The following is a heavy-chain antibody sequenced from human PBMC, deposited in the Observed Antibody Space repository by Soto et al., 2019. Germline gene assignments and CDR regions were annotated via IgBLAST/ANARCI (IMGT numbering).Heavy chain of an antibody. CDR2: ISAYNGNT. J-gene: IGHJ4*02. D-gene: IGHD3-22*01. V-gene: IGHV1-18*01. CDR3: ERDLIPMLVVVPIPAFHWDY. Sequence: ASVKVSCKASGYTFTSYGISWVRQAPGQGLEWMGWISAYNGNTNYAQELQGRVTMTTDTSTSTAYMELRSLRSDDTDVYYCERDLIPMLVVVPIPAFHWDYWGQGTLVTVSS. CDR1: GYTFTSYG.